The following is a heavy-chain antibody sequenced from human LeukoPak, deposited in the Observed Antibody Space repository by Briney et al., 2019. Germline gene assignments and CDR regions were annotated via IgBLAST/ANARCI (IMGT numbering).Heavy chain of an antibody. CDR1: GYIFTGYY. Sequence: ASVKVSCKASGYIFTGYYIHWVRQAPGQGLEWMGWINPHSGGTAYAQKFQGRVTMTRDTSIITASMELRRLRSDDTAMYYCAKLPFDDRWSGRRIADDYWGQGTLVTVSS. V-gene: IGHV1-2*02. J-gene: IGHJ4*02. D-gene: IGHD3-3*01. CDR2: INPHSGGT. CDR3: AKLPFDDRWSGRRIADDY.